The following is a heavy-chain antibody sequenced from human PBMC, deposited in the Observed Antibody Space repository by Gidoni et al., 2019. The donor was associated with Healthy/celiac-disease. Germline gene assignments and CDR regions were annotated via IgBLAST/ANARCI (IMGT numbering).Heavy chain of an antibody. V-gene: IGHV1-3*01. CDR1: GYTFTSYA. Sequence: QVQLVQSGAEVKKPGASVTVSCKASGYTFTSYAMHWVRQAPGQRLEWMGWINAGNGNTKYSQKFQGRVTITRDTSASTAYMELSSLRSEDTAVYYCARVGLAAAGTLWGQGTLVTVSS. D-gene: IGHD6-13*01. CDR3: ARVGLAAAGTL. J-gene: IGHJ4*02. CDR2: INAGNGNT.